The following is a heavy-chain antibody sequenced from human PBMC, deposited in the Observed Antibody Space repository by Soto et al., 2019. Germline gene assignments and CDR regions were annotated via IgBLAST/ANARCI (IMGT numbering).Heavy chain of an antibody. V-gene: IGHV1-69*06. J-gene: IGHJ5*02. CDR2: IIPIFGTA. Sequence: QVQLVQSGAEVKKPGSSVKVSCKASGGTFSSYAISWVRQAPGQGLEWMGGIIPIFGTANYAQKFQGRVTMTADKATSTAYMELSSLRSEDTAVYYCAREYNWNGAWWFDPWGQGTLVTVSS. D-gene: IGHD1-20*01. CDR1: GGTFSSYA. CDR3: AREYNWNGAWWFDP.